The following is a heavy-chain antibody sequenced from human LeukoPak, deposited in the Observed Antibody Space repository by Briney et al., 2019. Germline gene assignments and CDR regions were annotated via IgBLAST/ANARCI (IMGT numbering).Heavy chain of an antibody. J-gene: IGHJ4*02. CDR3: ARDGGNYRVGGYFDY. CDR2: ISYDGSNK. CDR1: GFTFSSYG. V-gene: IGHV3-30*03. Sequence: GRSLRLSCAASGFTFSSYGMHWVRQAPGKGLEWVAVISYDGSNKYYADSVKGRFTISRDNSKNTLYLQMNSLRAEDTAVYYCARDGGNYRVGGYFDYWGQGTLVTVSS. D-gene: IGHD4-23*01.